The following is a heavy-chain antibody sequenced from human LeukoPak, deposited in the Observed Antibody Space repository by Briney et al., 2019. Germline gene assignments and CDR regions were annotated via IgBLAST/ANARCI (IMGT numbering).Heavy chain of an antibody. Sequence: TSETLSLTCAVSGYSISSGYYWGWIRQPPGKGLEWIGSIYHSGSTYYNPSLKSRVTISVDTSKNQFSLKLSSVTAADTAVYYCAGEAVPPGMSSAKWGQGTLVTVSS. V-gene: IGHV4-38-2*02. J-gene: IGHJ4*02. D-gene: IGHD2-2*01. CDR1: GYSISSGYY. CDR3: AGEAVPPGMSSAK. CDR2: IYHSGST.